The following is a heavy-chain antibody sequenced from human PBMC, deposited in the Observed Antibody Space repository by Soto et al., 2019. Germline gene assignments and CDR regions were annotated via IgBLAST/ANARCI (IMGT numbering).Heavy chain of an antibody. Sequence: QVQLQESGPGLVKPSETLSLTCTVSGGSISSYYWNWIRQPPGKGLEWIGYIYYSGSTNYNPSLRSRVTISVDTSKNQFSLKLSSVTAADTAVYYCARDGGFYSGMDVWGQGTTVTVSS. D-gene: IGHD3-3*01. CDR3: ARDGGFYSGMDV. CDR2: IYYSGST. CDR1: GGSISSYY. V-gene: IGHV4-59*01. J-gene: IGHJ6*02.